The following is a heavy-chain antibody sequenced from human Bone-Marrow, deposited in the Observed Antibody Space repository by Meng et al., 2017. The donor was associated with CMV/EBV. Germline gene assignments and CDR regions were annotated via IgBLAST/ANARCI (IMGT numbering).Heavy chain of an antibody. J-gene: IGHJ4*02. CDR2: IKSKTDGGTT. V-gene: IGHV3-15*01. D-gene: IGHD3-10*01. CDR1: GFTFSNAW. CDR3: TTGSKPRVTMVRGVAY. Sequence: GESLKISCAASGFTFSNAWMSWVRQAPGKGLEWVGRIKSKTDGGTTDYAAPVKGRFTISRDGSKNTLYLQMNSLKTEDTAVYYCTTGSKPRVTMVRGVAYWGQGTLVTVSS.